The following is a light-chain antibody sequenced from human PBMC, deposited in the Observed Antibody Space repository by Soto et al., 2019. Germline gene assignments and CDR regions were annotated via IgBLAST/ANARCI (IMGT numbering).Light chain of an antibody. Sequence: QSVLTQPASVSGSPGQSITFSCTGTSSDVGSYNLVSWYQHHPAKAPKVMIYEVSKRPSGVSNRFTGSKSSNMASLTISGLQAEDEADYYCCSYAGGNTYVFGTGTKATVL. V-gene: IGLV2-23*02. J-gene: IGLJ1*01. CDR2: EVS. CDR3: CSYAGGNTYV. CDR1: SSDVGSYNL.